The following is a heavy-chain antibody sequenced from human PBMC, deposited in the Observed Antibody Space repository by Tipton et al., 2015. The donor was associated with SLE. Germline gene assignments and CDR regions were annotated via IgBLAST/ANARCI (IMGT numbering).Heavy chain of an antibody. D-gene: IGHD2-8*02. CDR3: ARGDENCTGAVCYVS. J-gene: IGHJ5*02. V-gene: IGHV4-59*01. CDR1: GGSFSGYF. Sequence: TLSLTCAVYGGSFSGYFWSWIRQPPGKGLEWIGYIYYSGSANYNPSLKSRVTISVDTSRNQFSLKLSSVTAADTAVYYCARGDENCTGAVCYVSWGQGTLVTVSS. CDR2: IYYSGSA.